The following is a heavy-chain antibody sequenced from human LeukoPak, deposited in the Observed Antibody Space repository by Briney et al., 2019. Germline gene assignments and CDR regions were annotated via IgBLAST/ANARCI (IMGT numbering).Heavy chain of an antibody. D-gene: IGHD3-3*01. CDR1: GYTFTGYY. CDR3: ARFFGVGTPFDY. J-gene: IGHJ4*01. Sequence: ASVKVSCKASGYTFTGYYMHWVRQAPGQGLEWMGWVSGYNGNTNYAQKFQGRVTMTTDTSTSSAYMELRSLRSDDTAVYFCARFFGVGTPFDYWGQGTLVTVSS. CDR2: VSGYNGNT. V-gene: IGHV1-18*04.